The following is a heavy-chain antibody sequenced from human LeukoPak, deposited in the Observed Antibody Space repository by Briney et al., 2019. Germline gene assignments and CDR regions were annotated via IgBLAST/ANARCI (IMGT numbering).Heavy chain of an antibody. CDR1: GYTLTELS. CDR3: AINAYCSSNSCWGNYYYYYMDV. D-gene: IGHD2-2*01. Sequence: ASVKVSCKVSGYTLTELSMHWVRQAPGKGLEWMGGFDPEDGETIYAQKFQGRVTLTEDTSTDTAYMELSRLRSADTAMYYCAINAYCSSNSCWGNYYYYYMDVWGKGTTVTVSS. V-gene: IGHV1-24*01. CDR2: FDPEDGET. J-gene: IGHJ6*03.